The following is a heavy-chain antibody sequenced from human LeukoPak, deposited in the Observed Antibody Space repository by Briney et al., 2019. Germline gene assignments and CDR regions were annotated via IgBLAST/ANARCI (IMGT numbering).Heavy chain of an antibody. CDR1: GGAFSSYT. D-gene: IGHD2-2*01. V-gene: IGHV1-69*02. CDR3: AQTFRICSSTSCSKPLDY. CDR2: IIPILGIA. Sequence: SVKVSCKAFGGAFSSYTISWVRQAPGQGLEWMGRIIPILGIANYAQKFQGRVTITADKSTSTAYMELSSLRSEDTAVYYCAQTFRICSSTSCSKPLDYWGQGTLVTVSS. J-gene: IGHJ4*02.